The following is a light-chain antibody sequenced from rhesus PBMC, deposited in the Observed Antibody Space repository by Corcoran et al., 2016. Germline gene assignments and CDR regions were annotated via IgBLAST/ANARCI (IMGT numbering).Light chain of an antibody. V-gene: IGKV1-74*01. CDR2: KAS. CDR3: QHGYGTPLT. CDR1: ENVNNY. Sequence: DIQMTQSPSSLSASVGDRVTITCRASENVNNYLNWYQQKPGKAPKLLIYKASTLQSGGPSRVSGSGSWTDYTFTISSLQPEDVATYYWQHGYGTPLTFGGGTKVELK. J-gene: IGKJ4*01.